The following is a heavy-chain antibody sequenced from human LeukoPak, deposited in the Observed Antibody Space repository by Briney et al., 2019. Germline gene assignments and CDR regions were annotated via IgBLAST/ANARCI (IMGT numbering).Heavy chain of an antibody. Sequence: GGSLRLSCAASGFTVSNNYMSWVRQAPGEGLEWVSVIYSGGSTDYADSVKGRFTISRDNSRNTLYLQMNSLRAEDTAVYYCASSRTTTVTTYDYWGQGTLVTVSS. CDR2: IYSGGST. CDR3: ASSRTTTVTTYDY. V-gene: IGHV3-53*01. J-gene: IGHJ4*02. D-gene: IGHD4-17*01. CDR1: GFTVSNNY.